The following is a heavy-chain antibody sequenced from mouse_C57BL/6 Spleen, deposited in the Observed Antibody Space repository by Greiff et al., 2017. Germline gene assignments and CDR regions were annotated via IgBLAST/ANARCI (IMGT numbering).Heavy chain of an antibody. CDR2: IDPENCDT. V-gene: IGHV14-4*01. Sequence: VQPQPSGAELVRPGASVKLFCTASGFNLKDDYMHWVKQRPEQGLEWIGWIDPENCDTEYAQKFQGKATITADTTSNTAYLQLSSLTSEDTAVYYWTTGYYYGSSLDYWGQGTTLTVSS. CDR1: GFNLKDDY. D-gene: IGHD1-1*01. CDR3: TTGYYYGSSLDY. J-gene: IGHJ2*01.